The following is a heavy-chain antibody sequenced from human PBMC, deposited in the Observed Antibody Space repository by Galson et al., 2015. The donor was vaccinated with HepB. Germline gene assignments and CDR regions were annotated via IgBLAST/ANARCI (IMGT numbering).Heavy chain of an antibody. Sequence: SLRLSCAASRFTFSNHAMHWVRQAPGKGLEWVAVISYDGKNKNYAESVRGRFTISRDNSNNTLYLQMNSLRAEDTAVYYCARDFTLDIVVLPAAHYFDYWGQGALVTVSS. CDR1: RFTFSNHA. CDR2: ISYDGKNK. CDR3: ARDFTLDIVVLPAAHYFDY. V-gene: IGHV3-30*04. D-gene: IGHD2-2*03. J-gene: IGHJ4*02.